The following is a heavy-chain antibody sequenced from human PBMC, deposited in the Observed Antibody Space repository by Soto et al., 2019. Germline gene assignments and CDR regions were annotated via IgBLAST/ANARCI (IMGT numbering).Heavy chain of an antibody. Sequence: PSETLSLTCTVSGGSISSGGYYWSWIRQHPGKGLEWIGYIYYSGSTYYNPSLKSRVTISVDTSKNQFSLKLSSVTAADTAVYYCARSSQSTVTTFPYWGQGTLVSVSP. CDR1: GGSISSGGYY. CDR3: ARSSQSTVTTFPY. J-gene: IGHJ4*02. V-gene: IGHV4-31*03. D-gene: IGHD4-17*01. CDR2: IYYSGST.